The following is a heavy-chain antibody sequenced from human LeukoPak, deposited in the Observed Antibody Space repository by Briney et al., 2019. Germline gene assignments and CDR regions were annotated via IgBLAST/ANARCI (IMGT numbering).Heavy chain of an antibody. CDR1: GYTFTGYY. CDR3: ARGTGYDFWSGSGYYFDY. CDR2: INPNSGGT. D-gene: IGHD3-3*01. V-gene: IGHV1-2*06. Sequence: ASVKVSCKASGYTFTGYYMHWVRQAPGQGLEWMGRINPNSGGTNYAQKFQGRVTITRNTSISTAYMELSSLRSEDTAVYYCARGTGYDFWSGSGYYFDYWGQGTLVTVSS. J-gene: IGHJ4*02.